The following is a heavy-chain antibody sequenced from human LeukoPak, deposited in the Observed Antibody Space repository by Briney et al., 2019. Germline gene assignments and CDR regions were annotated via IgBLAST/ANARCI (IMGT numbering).Heavy chain of an antibody. J-gene: IGHJ4*02. CDR1: GFTFSSYS. CDR3: ARDRRFPYYYDSSGYYCVY. Sequence: GGSLRLSCAASGFTFSSYSMNWVRQAPGKGLEWVSSISSSSNYIYYADSVKGRFTISRDNAKNSLYLQMNSLRAEDTAVYYCARDRRFPYYYDSSGYYCVYWGQRTLVTVSS. V-gene: IGHV3-21*01. D-gene: IGHD3-22*01. CDR2: ISSSSNYI.